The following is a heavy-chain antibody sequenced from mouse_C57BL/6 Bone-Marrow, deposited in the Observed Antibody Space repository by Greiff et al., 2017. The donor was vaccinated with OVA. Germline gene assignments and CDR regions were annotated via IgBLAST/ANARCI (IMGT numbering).Heavy chain of an antibody. CDR1: GYTFTSYW. J-gene: IGHJ4*01. CDR3: ATPVVAPRAMDY. V-gene: IGHV1-55*01. D-gene: IGHD1-1*01. Sequence: QVQLQQPGAELVKPGASVKMSCKASGYTFTSYWITWVKQRPGQGLEWIGDIYPGSGSTNYNEKFKSKATLTVVTSSSTAYMQLSSLTSEDSAVYYCATPVVAPRAMDYWGQGTSVTVSS. CDR2: IYPGSGST.